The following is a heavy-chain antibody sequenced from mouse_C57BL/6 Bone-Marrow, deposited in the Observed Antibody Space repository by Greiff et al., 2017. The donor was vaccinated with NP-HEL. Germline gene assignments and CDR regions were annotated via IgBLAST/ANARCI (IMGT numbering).Heavy chain of an antibody. CDR3: ARMPHYYGSSYVGYFDV. J-gene: IGHJ1*03. CDR1: GYAFSSYW. D-gene: IGHD1-1*01. CDR2: IYPGDGDT. V-gene: IGHV1-80*01. Sequence: VQLQQSGAELVKPGASVKISCKASGYAFSSYWMNWVKQRPGKGLEWIGQIYPGDGDTNYNGKFKGKATLTADKSSSTAYMQLSSLTSEDSAVYFCARMPHYYGSSYVGYFDVWGTGTTVTVSS.